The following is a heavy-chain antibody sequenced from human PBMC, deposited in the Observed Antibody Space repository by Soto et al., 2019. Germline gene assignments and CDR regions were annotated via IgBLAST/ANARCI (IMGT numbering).Heavy chain of an antibody. V-gene: IGHV3-53*04. CDR1: GFTVSSNY. CDR3: ARDHNPEHPDAFDI. Sequence: GGSLRLSCAASGFTVSSNYMSWVRQAPGKGLEWVSVIYSGGSTYYADSVKGRFTISRHNSKNTLYLQMNSLRAEDTAVYYCARDHNPEHPDAFDIWGQGTMVTVSS. J-gene: IGHJ3*02. D-gene: IGHD1-26*01. CDR2: IYSGGST.